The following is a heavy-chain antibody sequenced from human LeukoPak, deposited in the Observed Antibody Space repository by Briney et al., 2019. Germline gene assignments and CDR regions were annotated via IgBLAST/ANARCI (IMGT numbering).Heavy chain of an antibody. Sequence: ASVKVSCKASGYTFTSYDINWVRQAAGQGLEWMGWMNPNSGNTGYAQKFQGRVTMTRNTSISTAYMELSSLRSEDTAVYYCARTEKRWLQFGFGYWGQGTLVTVSS. CDR2: MNPNSGNT. D-gene: IGHD5-24*01. CDR1: GYTFTSYD. J-gene: IGHJ4*02. V-gene: IGHV1-8*01. CDR3: ARTEKRWLQFGFGY.